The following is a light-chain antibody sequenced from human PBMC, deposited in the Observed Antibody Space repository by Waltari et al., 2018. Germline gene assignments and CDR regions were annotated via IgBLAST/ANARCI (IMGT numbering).Light chain of an antibody. J-gene: IGKJ4*01. CDR3: QHLKSYPLT. CDR1: QDISKC. CDR2: DAS. Sequence: DIQLTQSPSSLSASVGDRVTITCRASQDISKCLAWFQQKPGKAPKSLISDASTVQSGVPSKCTGSGSGTDFTFTISSLQAEDYGTYYCQHLKSYPLTFGGGTKGEVK. V-gene: IGKV1-16*02.